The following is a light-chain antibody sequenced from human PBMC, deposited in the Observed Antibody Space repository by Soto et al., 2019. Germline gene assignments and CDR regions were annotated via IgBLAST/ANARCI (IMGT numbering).Light chain of an antibody. CDR1: QTISTH. V-gene: IGKV1-39*01. CDR2: AAS. CDR3: QQSLTIPYT. J-gene: IGKJ2*01. Sequence: DIQMTQSPSSLSASVGDRVTITCRASQTISTHLNWYQQKPGKAPKLLIYAASTLQSGVPSRLSGSGSGTDFTLTINSLQPEDFATYHCQQSLTIPYTFGQGTKLEIK.